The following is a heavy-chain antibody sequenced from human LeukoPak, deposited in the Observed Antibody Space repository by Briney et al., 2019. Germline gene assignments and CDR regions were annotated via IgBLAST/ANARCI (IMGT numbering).Heavy chain of an antibody. D-gene: IGHD1-26*01. CDR2: IDPNNGGT. J-gene: IGHJ4*02. V-gene: IGHV1-2*02. CDR3: ARELIPGSYFVDY. CDR1: GYTFTGYY. Sequence: GASVKVSCKASGYTFTGYYIHWVRQATGQGPNWMGWIDPNNGGTIYAQKFQGRVTMTRDTSISTAYTELSRLRSDDTAVYYCARELIPGSYFVDYWGQGTLVTVSS.